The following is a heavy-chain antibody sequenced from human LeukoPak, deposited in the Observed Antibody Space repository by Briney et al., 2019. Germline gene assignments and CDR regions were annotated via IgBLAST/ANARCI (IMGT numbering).Heavy chain of an antibody. CDR3: AKNRDSSDYPRDFDF. J-gene: IGHJ4*02. CDR2: IRHDGSYQ. V-gene: IGHV3-30*02. D-gene: IGHD3-22*01. CDR1: GFTFSSYG. Sequence: SGGSLRLSCAAFGFTFSSYGMHWVRQTPGKGLEWVAFIRHDGSYQQYADSVKGRFTVSRDNSKDMVYLQMNSLRTEDTAVYYCAKNRDSSDYPRDFDFWGQGTLATVSS.